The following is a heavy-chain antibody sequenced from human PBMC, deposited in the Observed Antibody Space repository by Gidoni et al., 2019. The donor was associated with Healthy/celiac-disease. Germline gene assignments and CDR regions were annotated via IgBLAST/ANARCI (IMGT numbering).Heavy chain of an antibody. CDR3: AKDRWGRYYFDY. D-gene: IGHD3-16*01. V-gene: IGHV3-30*02. Sequence: GSNKYYADSVKGRFTISRDNSKNTLYLQMNSLRAEDTAVYYCAKDRWGRYYFDYWGQGTLVTVSS. CDR2: GSNK. J-gene: IGHJ4*02.